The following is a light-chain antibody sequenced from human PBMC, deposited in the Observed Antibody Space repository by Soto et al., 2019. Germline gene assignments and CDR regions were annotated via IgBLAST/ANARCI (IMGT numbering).Light chain of an antibody. J-gene: IGKJ1*01. CDR2: WAS. CDR3: QQYYSNTWT. V-gene: IGKV4-1*01. Sequence: IVLALFPETLAVTVGERATIKCSSSQSLLHSSDNRNYLTWYQQKPGQPPKLLIYWASTRHSGVPERFSGSGSGTDFTITINSLQDKDVEVYDSQQYYSNTWTFGQGTKVDIK. CDR1: QSLLHSSDNRNY.